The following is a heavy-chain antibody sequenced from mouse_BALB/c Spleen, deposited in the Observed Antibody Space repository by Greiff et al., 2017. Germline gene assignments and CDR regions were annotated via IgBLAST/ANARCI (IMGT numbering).Heavy chain of an antibody. CDR1: GYSITSGYY. J-gene: IGHJ4*01. CDR3: AREDIYEDYAMDY. Sequence: DVKLQESGPGLVKPSQSLSLTCSVTGYSITSGYYWNWIRQFPGNKLEWMGYISYDGSNNYNPSLKNRISITRDTSKNHFFLKLNSVTTEDTATYYCAREDIYEDYAMDYWGQGTSVTVSS. CDR2: ISYDGSN. D-gene: IGHD1-1*01. V-gene: IGHV3-6*02.